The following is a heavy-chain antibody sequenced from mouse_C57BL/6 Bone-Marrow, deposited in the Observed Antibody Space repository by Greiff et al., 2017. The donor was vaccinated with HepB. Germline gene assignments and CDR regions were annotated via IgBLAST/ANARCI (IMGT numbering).Heavy chain of an antibody. CDR1: GFTFSSYA. J-gene: IGHJ3*01. D-gene: IGHD2-3*01. CDR2: ISDGGSYT. V-gene: IGHV5-4*01. Sequence: EVNLVESGGGLVKPGGSLKLSCAASGFTFSSYAMSWVRQTPEKRLEWVATISDGGSYTYYPDNVKGRFTISRDNAKNNLYLQMSHLKSEDTAMYYCARDRWLEAWFAYWGQGTLVTVSA. CDR3: ARDRWLEAWFAY.